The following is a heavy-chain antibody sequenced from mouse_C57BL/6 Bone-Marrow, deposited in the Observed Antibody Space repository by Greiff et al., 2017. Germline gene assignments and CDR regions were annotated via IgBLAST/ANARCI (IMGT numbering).Heavy chain of an antibody. D-gene: IGHD2-2*01. CDR1: GYTFTDYN. V-gene: IGHV1-22*01. J-gene: IGHJ3*01. Sequence: VQLQQSGPELVKPGASVKMSCKASGYTFTDYNMHWVKQSHGKSLEWIGYINPNNGGTSYNQKFKGKATLTVTKSSSTAYMELRSLTSEDSAVYYCARPSTMVTTAWFAYWGQGTLVTVSA. CDR2: INPNNGGT. CDR3: ARPSTMVTTAWFAY.